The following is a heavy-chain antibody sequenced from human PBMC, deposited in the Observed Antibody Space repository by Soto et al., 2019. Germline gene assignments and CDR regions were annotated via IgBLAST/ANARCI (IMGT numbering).Heavy chain of an antibody. CDR2: ISLSGGT. V-gene: IGHV4-31*03. CDR3: ARSSQSWYFDL. CDR1: GGPMSSGGHY. Sequence: CTVSGGPMSSGGHYWSWIRQHPRKGLEWIGYISLSGGTYYNPSLKSRVTISGDPSKNHFSLNLTSLTAADTAVYYCARSSQSWYFDLWGRGTRVTVSS. J-gene: IGHJ2*01. D-gene: IGHD4-4*01.